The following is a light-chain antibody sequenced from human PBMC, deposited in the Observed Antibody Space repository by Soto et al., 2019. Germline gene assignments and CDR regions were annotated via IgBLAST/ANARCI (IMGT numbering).Light chain of an antibody. V-gene: IGKV3-15*01. CDR3: QQYNNWPKT. CDR2: GAS. CDR1: QDVRSN. J-gene: IGKJ1*01. Sequence: EVVMTQSPATLSVSPGEGATLSCRASQDVRSNLAWYRQQPGQTPRLLIYGASTRATGVPGRFSGSGSGTEFTLTISSLQSEDFAVYYCQQYNNWPKTFGQGTKVDIK.